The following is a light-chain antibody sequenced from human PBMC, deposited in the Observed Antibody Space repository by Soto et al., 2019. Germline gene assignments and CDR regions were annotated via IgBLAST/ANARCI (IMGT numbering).Light chain of an antibody. V-gene: IGLV2-11*01. CDR3: CSYAGTYIFVL. Sequence: QSVLTQPRSVSGSPGQSVTISCRGTSSDVGGYDHVSWYQHHPGKAPKVMIYDVTKRPSGVPDRFSGSKSGNTASLTISGLQAEDEADYYCCSYAGTYIFVLFGGGTKLTVL. CDR1: SSDVGGYDH. CDR2: DVT. J-gene: IGLJ2*01.